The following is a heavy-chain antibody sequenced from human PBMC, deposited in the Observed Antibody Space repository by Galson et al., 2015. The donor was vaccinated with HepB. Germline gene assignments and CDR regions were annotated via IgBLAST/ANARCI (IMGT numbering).Heavy chain of an antibody. V-gene: IGHV4-4*02. Sequence: VRQPPGKGLEWIGEIYHGGSTNYNPSLKSRVTISVDKSKNQFSLKLSSVTAADTAVYYCARSLGMIVVPNNWFDPWGQGTLVTVSS. D-gene: IGHD3-22*01. J-gene: IGHJ5*02. CDR3: ARSLGMIVVPNNWFDP. CDR2: IYHGGST.